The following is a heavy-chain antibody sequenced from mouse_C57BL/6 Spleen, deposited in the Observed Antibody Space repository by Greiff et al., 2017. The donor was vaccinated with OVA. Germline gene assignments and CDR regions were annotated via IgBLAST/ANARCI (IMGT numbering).Heavy chain of an antibody. CDR3: ARCYYYGSSSFWYFDV. CDR1: GYTFTSYW. Sequence: QVHVKQPGAELVMPGASVKLSCKASGYTFTSYWMHWVKQRPGQGLEWIGEIDPSDSYTNYNQKFKGKSTLTVDKSSSTAYMQLSSLTSEDSAVYYCARCYYYGSSSFWYFDVWGTGTTVTVSS. J-gene: IGHJ1*03. V-gene: IGHV1-69*01. D-gene: IGHD1-1*01. CDR2: IDPSDSYT.